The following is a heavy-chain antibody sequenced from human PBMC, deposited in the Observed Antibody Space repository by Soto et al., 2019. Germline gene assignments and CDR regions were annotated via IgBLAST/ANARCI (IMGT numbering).Heavy chain of an antibody. CDR2: ISPNSGGT. CDR3: GKARSGDVGVFY. CDR1: GDTFTAYY. V-gene: IGHV1-2*02. J-gene: IGHJ4*02. Sequence: EVCCKASGDTFTAYYSHWVRHAPGQGFEWMGEISPNSGGTKYTQKFQVRVTMTRDTSITTVYMDLSNLSPDDTAVYYCGKARSGDVGVFYCGQRTLVTVSS. D-gene: IGHD1-26*01.